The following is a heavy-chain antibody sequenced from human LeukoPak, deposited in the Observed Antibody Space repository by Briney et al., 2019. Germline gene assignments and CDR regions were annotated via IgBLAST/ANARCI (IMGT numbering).Heavy chain of an antibody. J-gene: IGHJ4*02. Sequence: ATVVCCWNACGYAFSRYYMQWVREAAGLGLEWMGIINPSGGSTSYAQKFQGRVTMTRDTSTSTVYMELSSLRSEDTAVYYCARAIAGFDYWGQGTLVTVSS. V-gene: IGHV1-46*01. CDR1: GYAFSRYY. CDR3: ARAIAGFDY. CDR2: INPSGGST.